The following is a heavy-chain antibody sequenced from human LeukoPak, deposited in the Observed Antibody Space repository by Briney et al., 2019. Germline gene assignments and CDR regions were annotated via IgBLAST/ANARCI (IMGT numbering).Heavy chain of an antibody. CDR1: AFTFSGYW. Sequence: GGSLRLSCAASAFTFSGYWMSWVRQAPGKGLEWVANIKQDGSEKNYVDSVKGRFSISRDNAKNSLSLQMNSLRAEDTAVYYCARDRGSGCMDVWGKGTTVTVSS. J-gene: IGHJ6*03. D-gene: IGHD3-10*01. CDR3: ARDRGSGCMDV. CDR2: IKQDGSEK. V-gene: IGHV3-7*01.